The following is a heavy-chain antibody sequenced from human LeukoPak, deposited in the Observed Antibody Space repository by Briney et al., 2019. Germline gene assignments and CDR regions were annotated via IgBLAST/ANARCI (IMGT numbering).Heavy chain of an antibody. D-gene: IGHD2-21*02. Sequence: GSLRLSCAASGFTFSRYSMNWVRQAPGKGLEWVSSISISSNYIYYADSVKGRFTISRDNAKNSLYLQMNSLRAEDTAMYYCTTDHIVVVTAIDDYWGQGTLVTVSS. J-gene: IGHJ4*02. CDR3: TTDHIVVVTAIDDY. CDR1: GFTFSRYS. V-gene: IGHV3-21*03. CDR2: ISISSNYI.